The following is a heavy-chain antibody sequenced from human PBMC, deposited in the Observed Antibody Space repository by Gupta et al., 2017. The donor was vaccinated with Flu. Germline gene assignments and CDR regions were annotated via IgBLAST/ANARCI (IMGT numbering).Heavy chain of an antibody. D-gene: IGHD2-15*01. V-gene: IGHV3-33*01. J-gene: IGHJ4*02. Sequence: QVQLVESGGGVVQPGRSLRLSCAASGFTFSSYGMHWVRQAPGKGLEWVAVIWYDGSNKYYADSVKGRFTISRDNSKNTLYLQMNSLRAEDTAVYYCARDLLPPLISTLDYWGQGTLVTVSS. CDR3: ARDLLPPLISTLDY. CDR1: GFTFSSYG. CDR2: IWYDGSNK.